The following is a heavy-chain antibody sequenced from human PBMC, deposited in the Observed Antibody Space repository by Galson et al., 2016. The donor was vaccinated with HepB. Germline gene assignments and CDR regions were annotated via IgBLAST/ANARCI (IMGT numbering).Heavy chain of an antibody. D-gene: IGHD3-10*01. CDR2: INQVGSEK. CDR1: GFSFSSYW. CDR3: ARDFATITLVRGVSDFPFDY. J-gene: IGHJ4*02. Sequence: SLRLSCAASGFSFSSYWMSWVRQAPGKGLEWVANINQVGSEKYYVDSVKGRFTISRDNAKNSLYLQMNTLRAEETAVYYCARDFATITLVRGVSDFPFDYWGQGILITVSS. V-gene: IGHV3-7*01.